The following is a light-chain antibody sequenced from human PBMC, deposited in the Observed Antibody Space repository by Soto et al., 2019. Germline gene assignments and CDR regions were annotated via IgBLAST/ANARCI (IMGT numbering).Light chain of an antibody. Sequence: DIQMTQSPSSLSASVGDRVTITCRASQSINTFLNWYQQKPGKAPNLLIYKVSNLQRGVPSRFSGSGSGTDFTLTISSLQPEDFATYFCQQGDRTPYTFGQGTTLEIK. CDR2: KVS. J-gene: IGKJ2*01. CDR3: QQGDRTPYT. CDR1: QSINTF. V-gene: IGKV1-39*01.